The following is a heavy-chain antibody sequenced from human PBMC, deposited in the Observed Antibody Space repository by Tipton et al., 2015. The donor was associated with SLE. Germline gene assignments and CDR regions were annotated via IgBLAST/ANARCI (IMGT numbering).Heavy chain of an antibody. Sequence: TLSLTCTVSGGSVSSGSYYWNWIRQPAGKGLEWIGHISTSGSTNYNPSLKSRVTISVDTSKNQFSLKLNSVTAADTAVYYCARDILTGYPTFDYWGQRTLVTVSS. V-gene: IGHV4-61*09. CDR3: ARDILTGYPTFDY. CDR1: GGSVSSGSYY. J-gene: IGHJ4*02. D-gene: IGHD3-9*01. CDR2: ISTSGST.